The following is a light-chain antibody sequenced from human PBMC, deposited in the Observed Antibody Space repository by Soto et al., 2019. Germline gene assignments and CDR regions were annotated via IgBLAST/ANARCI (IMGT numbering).Light chain of an antibody. CDR1: QSINNC. CDR2: AAS. Sequence: DIQMTQSPSSLSASVGDRVTITCRASQSINNCLSWFQQKPGQDPKLLIYAASSLQSGVPSRFSGSGSGTDFIVTIDSLQPEDCATYFCHQTYSAPATFGQGTKVGVK. J-gene: IGKJ1*01. CDR3: HQTYSAPAT. V-gene: IGKV1-39*01.